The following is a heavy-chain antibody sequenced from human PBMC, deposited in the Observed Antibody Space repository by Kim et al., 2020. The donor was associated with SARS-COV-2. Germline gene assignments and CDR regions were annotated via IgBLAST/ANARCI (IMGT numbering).Heavy chain of an antibody. Sequence: SETLSLTCTVSGGSISSGGYYWSWIRQHPGKGLEWIGYIYYSGSTYYNPSLKSRVTISVDTSKNQFSLKLSSVTAADTAVYYCAREVGIGSYDFWSGYSAGSLGWFDPWGQGTLVTVSS. V-gene: IGHV4-31*03. CDR2: IYYSGST. D-gene: IGHD3-3*01. CDR3: AREVGIGSYDFWSGYSAGSLGWFDP. J-gene: IGHJ5*02. CDR1: GGSISSGGYY.